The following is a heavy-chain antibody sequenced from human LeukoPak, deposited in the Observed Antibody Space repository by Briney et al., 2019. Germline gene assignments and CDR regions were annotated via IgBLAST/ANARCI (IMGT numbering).Heavy chain of an antibody. D-gene: IGHD1-14*01. CDR1: GFTLGRSW. CDR2: INEDGSVK. J-gene: IGHJ3*02. V-gene: IGHV3-7*01. Sequence: GGSLRLSCVASGFTLGRSWITWVRQAPGKGLEWVANINEDGSVKNHVDSVKGRFTISRDNAKNSLYLQMNSLRAEDTAVYYCARDSGYNTFDIWGRGAMVTVSS. CDR3: ARDSGYNTFDI.